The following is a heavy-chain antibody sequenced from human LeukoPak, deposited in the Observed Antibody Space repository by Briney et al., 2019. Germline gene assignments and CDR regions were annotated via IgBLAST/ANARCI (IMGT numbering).Heavy chain of an antibody. V-gene: IGHV3-30*18. CDR1: GFTFSSYG. J-gene: IGHJ4*02. CDR3: AKDSVYYDSSGYCFDY. D-gene: IGHD3-22*01. Sequence: PGRSLRLSCAASGFTFSSYGMHWVRQAPGKGLEWVAVISYDGSNKYYADSVKGRFTISRDNSKNTLYLQMNSLRAEDTAVYYCAKDSVYYDSSGYCFDYWGQGTLVTVSS. CDR2: ISYDGSNK.